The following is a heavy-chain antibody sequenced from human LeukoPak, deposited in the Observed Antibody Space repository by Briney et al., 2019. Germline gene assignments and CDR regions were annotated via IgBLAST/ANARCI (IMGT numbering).Heavy chain of an antibody. CDR3: ARDSRVTNGDY. J-gene: IGHJ4*02. CDR1: GYTLTELS. V-gene: IGHV1-2*02. D-gene: IGHD3-10*01. Sequence: ASVKVSCKVSGYTLTELSMHWVRQAPGQGLEWMGLINPNNGGTSYAQKFQGRVSMTRDTSINTAYMELSRLRSDDTAVYFCARDSRVTNGDYWGQGTLVTVSS. CDR2: INPNNGGT.